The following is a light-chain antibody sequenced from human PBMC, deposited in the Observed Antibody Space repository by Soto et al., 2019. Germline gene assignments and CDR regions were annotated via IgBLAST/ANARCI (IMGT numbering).Light chain of an antibody. CDR3: QQYNVYSPT. J-gene: IGKJ1*01. CDR1: QTLRRT. CDR2: GAS. Sequence: EIVLMQSPGTLSFSAGERATLSCRASQTLRRTYIAWYQQKPGQAPRVLIYGASTRATGIPARFSGSGSGTEFTLTISRLQPDDFATYYCQQYNVYSPTFGQGTKVDI. V-gene: IGKV3-15*01.